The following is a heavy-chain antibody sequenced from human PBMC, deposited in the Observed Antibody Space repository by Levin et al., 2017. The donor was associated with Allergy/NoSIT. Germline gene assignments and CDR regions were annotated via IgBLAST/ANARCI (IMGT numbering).Heavy chain of an antibody. CDR1: GFTFSSYA. CDR3: AKDFRVKRLHLGELSLNPLDY. J-gene: IGHJ4*02. D-gene: IGHD3-16*02. CDR2: ISGSGGST. V-gene: IGHV3-23*01. Sequence: GGSLRLSCAASGFTFSSYAMSWVRQAPGKGLEWVSAISGSGGSTYYADSVKGRFTISRDNSKNTLYLQMNSLRAEDTAVYYCAKDFRVKRLHLGELSLNPLDYWGQGTLVTVSS.